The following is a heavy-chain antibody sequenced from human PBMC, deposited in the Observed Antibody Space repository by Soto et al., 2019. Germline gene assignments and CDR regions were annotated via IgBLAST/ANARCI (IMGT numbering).Heavy chain of an antibody. D-gene: IGHD2-8*01. V-gene: IGHV1-8*01. CDR3: ARGKRSFGLMVYAY. CDR2: MNPNSGNT. CDR1: GYTFTSYD. J-gene: IGHJ4*02. Sequence: QVQLVQSGAEVKKPGASVKVSCKASGYTFTSYDINWVRQATGQGLEWMGWMNPNSGNTGYAQKFQGRVTMSRNTSISTAYMELSSLRSEDTAVYYCARGKRSFGLMVYAYWGQGTLVTVSS.